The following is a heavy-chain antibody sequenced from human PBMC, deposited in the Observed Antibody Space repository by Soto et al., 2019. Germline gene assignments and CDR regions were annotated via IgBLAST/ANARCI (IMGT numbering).Heavy chain of an antibody. Sequence: GASVKVSCKASGFTFSNYGLNWVRRAPGQGLEWMGWVSANNGHTNYAQNLQGRVSMTTDTSTGTAYMELRGLTFDDTAVYYCARDIESVTAKHFFYYYAMDVWGQGTTVTVSS. CDR2: VSANNGHT. CDR3: ARDIESVTAKHFFYYYAMDV. J-gene: IGHJ6*02. V-gene: IGHV1-18*01. D-gene: IGHD2-8*01. CDR1: GFTFSNYG.